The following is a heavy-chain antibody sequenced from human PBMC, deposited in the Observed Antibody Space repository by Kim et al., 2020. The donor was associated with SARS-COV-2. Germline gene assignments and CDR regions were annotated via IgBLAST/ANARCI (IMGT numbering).Heavy chain of an antibody. CDR1: GFTFSSYA. CDR2: ISGSGGST. CDR3: AKDVAPSPHLFGELLSGYYYYGMDV. D-gene: IGHD3-10*02. J-gene: IGHJ6*02. Sequence: GGSLRLSCAASGFTFSSYAMSWVRQAPGKGLEWVSAISGSGGSTYYADSVKGRFTISRDNSKNTLYLQMNSLRAEDTAVYYCAKDVAPSPHLFGELLSGYYYYGMDVWGQGTTVTVSS. V-gene: IGHV3-23*01.